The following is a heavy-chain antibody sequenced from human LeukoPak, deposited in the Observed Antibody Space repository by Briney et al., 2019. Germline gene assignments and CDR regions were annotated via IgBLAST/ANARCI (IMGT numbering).Heavy chain of an antibody. CDR2: ISSDGNNK. CDR1: GFTFSSNN. J-gene: IGHJ5*01. D-gene: IGHD2-21*02. Sequence: GGSLRLSCEASGFTFSSNNIHWVRQAPGKGLEWVAAISSDGNNKWYAVAVKGRFTISRDNSKNTVYLQMNSLSVEDTALYYCAGPGGDRSFDFWGQGSLVTVSS. V-gene: IGHV3-30-3*01. CDR3: AGPGGDRSFDF.